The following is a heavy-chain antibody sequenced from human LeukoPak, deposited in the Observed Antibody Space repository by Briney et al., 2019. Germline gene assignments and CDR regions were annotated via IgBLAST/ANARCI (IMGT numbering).Heavy chain of an antibody. D-gene: IGHD5-12*01. CDR3: AKLVAKGTHFDY. CDR1: GFTFSSHG. J-gene: IGHJ4*02. CDR2: ISYDGSNK. V-gene: IGHV3-30*18. Sequence: GGSLRLSCAASGFTFSSHGMHWVRQAPGKGLEWVAVISYDGSNKYYADSVKGRFTISRDNSKNTLYLQMNSLRAEDTAVYYCAKLVAKGTHFDYWGQGTLVTVSS.